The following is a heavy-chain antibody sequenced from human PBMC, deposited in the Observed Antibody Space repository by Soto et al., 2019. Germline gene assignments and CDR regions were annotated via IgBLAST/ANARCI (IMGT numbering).Heavy chain of an antibody. D-gene: IGHD6-13*01. CDR1: GFTFSSYA. J-gene: IGHJ4*02. CDR2: ISGSGGST. V-gene: IGHV3-23*01. Sequence: EVQLLESGGGLVQPGGSLRLSCAASGFTFSSYAMSWVRQAPGKGLEWVSAISGSGGSTYYADSVKGRFTISRDNSKNTLYLQMNSLRAEDTAVYYCAKGPGRYSSSWYRSGGGNYCDYWGQGTLVTVSS. CDR3: AKGPGRYSSSWYRSGGGNYCDY.